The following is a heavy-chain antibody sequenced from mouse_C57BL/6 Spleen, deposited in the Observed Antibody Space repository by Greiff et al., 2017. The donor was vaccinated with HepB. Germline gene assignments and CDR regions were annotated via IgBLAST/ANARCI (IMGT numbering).Heavy chain of an antibody. Sequence: EVQVVESGGGLVKPGGSLKLSCAASGFTFSDYGMHWVRQAPEKGLEWVAYISSGSSTIYYADTVKGRFTISRDNAKNTLFLQMTSLRSEDTAMYYCARDYDYDGGAMDYWGQGTSVTVSS. CDR1: GFTFSDYG. CDR2: ISSGSSTI. D-gene: IGHD2-4*01. V-gene: IGHV5-17*01. J-gene: IGHJ4*01. CDR3: ARDYDYDGGAMDY.